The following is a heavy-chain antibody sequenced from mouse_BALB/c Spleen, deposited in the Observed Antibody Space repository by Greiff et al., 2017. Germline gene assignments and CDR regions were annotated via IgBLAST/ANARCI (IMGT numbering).Heavy chain of an antibody. V-gene: IGHV5-4*02. CDR1: GFTFSDYY. Sequence: EVQLVESGGGLVKPGGSLKLSCAASGFTFSDYYMYWVRQTPEKRLEWVATISDGGSYTYYPDSVKGRFTISRDNAKNNLYLQMSSLKSEDTAMYYCARGEDYAMDYWGQGTSVTVSS. CDR2: ISDGGSYT. J-gene: IGHJ4*01. CDR3: ARGEDYAMDY.